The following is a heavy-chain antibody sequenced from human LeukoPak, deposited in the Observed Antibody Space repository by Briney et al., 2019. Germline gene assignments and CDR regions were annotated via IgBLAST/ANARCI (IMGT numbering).Heavy chain of an antibody. V-gene: IGHV1-8*02. CDR2: MNPNSGNT. J-gene: IGHJ3*02. CDR1: GYTFTSYD. D-gene: IGHD1-20*01. Sequence: ASVKVSCKASGYTFTSYDINWVRQATGQGLEWMGRMNPNSGNTGYAQKFQGRVTMTRNTSISTAYMELSSLTSEDTAVYYCARDNWNDVSGAFDIWGQGTMVTVSS. CDR3: ARDNWNDVSGAFDI.